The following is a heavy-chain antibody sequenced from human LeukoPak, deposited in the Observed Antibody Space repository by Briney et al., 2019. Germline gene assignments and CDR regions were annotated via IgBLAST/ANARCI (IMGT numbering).Heavy chain of an antibody. V-gene: IGHV4-59*08. CDR2: ILNIGST. Sequence: PSETLSLTCTVSGGSISSYYWSWIRQPPGKGLEWIGYILNIGSTNYNPSLKSRVTISLDTSKNQFSLKLSSVTAADTAVYYCARHVTVASRGFDYWGQGTLVTVPS. D-gene: IGHD5-12*01. CDR3: ARHVTVASRGFDY. CDR1: GGSISSYY. J-gene: IGHJ4*02.